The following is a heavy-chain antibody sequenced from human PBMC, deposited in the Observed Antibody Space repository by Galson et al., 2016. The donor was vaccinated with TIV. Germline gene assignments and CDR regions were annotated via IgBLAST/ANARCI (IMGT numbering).Heavy chain of an antibody. CDR1: GGAFSTYI. CDR2: IITHFPTP. CDR3: ARVRDCGGDCYYFDS. D-gene: IGHD2-21*01. Sequence: SVKVSCKASGGAFSTYIISWVRQAPGQGLEWMGGIITHFPTPNYAPKFQGRASIIADKSTATVYMELSSLKSEDTAVYYCARVRDCGGDCYYFDSWGQGTLVAVPS. J-gene: IGHJ4*02. V-gene: IGHV1-69*06.